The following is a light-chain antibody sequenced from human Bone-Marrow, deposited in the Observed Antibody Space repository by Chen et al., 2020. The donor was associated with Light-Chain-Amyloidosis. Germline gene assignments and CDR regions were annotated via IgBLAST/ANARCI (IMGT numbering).Light chain of an antibody. Sequence: SSELTQDPAVSVALGQTVRITCQGDSLRTYYASWYQQKPGQAPILVIYGQNNRPSGIPDRFPGSSSGNTASLTITGTQAEDEADYYCNSRDSIGYWVFGGGTKLTVL. V-gene: IGLV3-19*01. CDR2: GQN. CDR1: SLRTYY. J-gene: IGLJ3*02. CDR3: NSRDSIGYWV.